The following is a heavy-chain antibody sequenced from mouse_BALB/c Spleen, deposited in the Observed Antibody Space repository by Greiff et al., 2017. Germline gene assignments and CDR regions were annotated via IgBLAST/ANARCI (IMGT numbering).Heavy chain of an antibody. CDR2: INPSNGGT. Sequence: VHLQQSGAELVKPGASVKLSCKASGYTFTSYYMYWVNQRPGQGLEWIGEINPSNGGTNFNEKFKSKATLTVDKSSSTAYMQLSSLTSEDSAVYYGTRGGNPAWFAYWGQGTLVTVSA. CDR3: TRGGNPAWFAY. V-gene: IGHV1S81*02. J-gene: IGHJ3*01. CDR1: GYTFTSYY. D-gene: IGHD2-1*01.